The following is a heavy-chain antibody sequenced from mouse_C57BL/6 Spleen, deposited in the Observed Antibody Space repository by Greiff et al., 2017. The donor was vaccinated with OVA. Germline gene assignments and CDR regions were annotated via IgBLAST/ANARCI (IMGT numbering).Heavy chain of an antibody. CDR2: INPNYGTT. CDR1: GYSFTDYN. CDR3: ESNWDVNDYYDD. Sequence: VQLQQSGPELVKPGASVKISCKASGYSFTDYNMNWVKQSNGKSLEWIGVINPNYGTTSYNQKFKGKATLTVDQSSSTAYMQLNSLTSEDSAVYYCESNWDVNDYYDDWGQGTTLTVSS. V-gene: IGHV1-39*01. D-gene: IGHD4-1*02. J-gene: IGHJ2*01.